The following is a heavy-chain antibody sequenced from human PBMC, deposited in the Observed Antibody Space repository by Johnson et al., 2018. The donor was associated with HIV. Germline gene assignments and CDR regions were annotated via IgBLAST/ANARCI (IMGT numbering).Heavy chain of an antibody. V-gene: IGHV3-23*04. CDR1: GFTFSSYA. J-gene: IGHJ3*02. CDR2: ISGSGGST. CDR3: ATTKYSSSPHSFDI. Sequence: VQLVESGGGLVQPGGSLRLSCAASGFTFSSYAMTWVRQVPGKGLEWVSSISGSGGSTYYVESVKGRFTISRDNSKNSLYLQMNSLRTEDTALYYCATTKYSSSPHSFDIWCQGTMVTVSS. D-gene: IGHD6-6*01.